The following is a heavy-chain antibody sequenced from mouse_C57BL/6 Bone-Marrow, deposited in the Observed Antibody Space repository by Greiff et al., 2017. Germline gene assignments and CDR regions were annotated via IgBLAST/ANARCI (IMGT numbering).Heavy chain of an antibody. Sequence: VQLKESGPELVKPGASVKMSCKASGYTFTDYNMHWVKQSHGKSLEWIGYINPNNGGTSYNQKFKGKATLTVNKSSSTAYMELRSLTSEDSAVYYCARGNYYGSSNWYFDVWGTGTTVTVSS. J-gene: IGHJ1*03. CDR1: GYTFTDYN. CDR2: INPNNGGT. CDR3: ARGNYYGSSNWYFDV. V-gene: IGHV1-22*01. D-gene: IGHD1-1*01.